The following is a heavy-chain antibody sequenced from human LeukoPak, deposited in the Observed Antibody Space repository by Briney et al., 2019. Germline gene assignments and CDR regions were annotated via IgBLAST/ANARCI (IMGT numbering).Heavy chain of an antibody. CDR1: GGSLSGYY. V-gene: IGHV4-34*01. D-gene: IGHD2-2*01. CDR3: ARVASIVVVPAAPYYFDY. J-gene: IGHJ4*02. CDR2: INHSGST. Sequence: SETLSLTRAVYGGSLSGYYWSWIRPPPGKGLEWIGEINHSGSTNYNPSLQSRVTISVDTSKNQFSLKLSSVTAADTAVYYCARVASIVVVPAAPYYFDYWGQGTLVTVSS.